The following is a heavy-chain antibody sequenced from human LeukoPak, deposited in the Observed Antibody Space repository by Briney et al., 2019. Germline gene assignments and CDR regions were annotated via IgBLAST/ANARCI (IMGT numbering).Heavy chain of an antibody. V-gene: IGHV3-23*01. J-gene: IGHJ4*02. CDR1: GLTFSTYA. Sequence: GGSLRPSCAASGLTFSTYAMSWVRQAPGKGLEWVSAISGSGANTYYADSVKGRFTVSRDNSKNTLYLQMNSLRVEDTAVYYCAKDHFDGSGYPFDYWGQGTLVTVSS. CDR2: ISGSGANT. CDR3: AKDHFDGSGYPFDY. D-gene: IGHD3-22*01.